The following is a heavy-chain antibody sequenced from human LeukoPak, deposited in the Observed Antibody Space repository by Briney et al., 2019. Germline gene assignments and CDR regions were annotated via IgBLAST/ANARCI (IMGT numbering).Heavy chain of an antibody. J-gene: IGHJ3*02. D-gene: IGHD3-3*01. V-gene: IGHV3-7*01. Sequence: GGSLRLSCAASGFTFSSYWMSWVRQAPGKGLEWVANIKQDGSEKYYVDSVKGRFTISRDNAKNSLYLQMNSLRAEDTAVYYCARESRRFLPRNAFDIWGQGTMVTVSS. CDR2: IKQDGSEK. CDR3: ARESRRFLPRNAFDI. CDR1: GFTFSSYW.